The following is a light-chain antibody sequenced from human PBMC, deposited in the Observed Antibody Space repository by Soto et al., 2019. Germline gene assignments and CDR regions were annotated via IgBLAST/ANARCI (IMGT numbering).Light chain of an antibody. V-gene: IGLV2-23*01. Sequence: QSALTQPASVSGSPGQSITICCTGTSSDVGSYNLVSWYQQHPGKAPKLMIYEGSKRPSGVSNRFSGSKSGNTASLTISGLQDEDEADYYCCSYAGSPYVFGTGTKVTVL. J-gene: IGLJ1*01. CDR1: SSDVGSYNL. CDR2: EGS. CDR3: CSYAGSPYV.